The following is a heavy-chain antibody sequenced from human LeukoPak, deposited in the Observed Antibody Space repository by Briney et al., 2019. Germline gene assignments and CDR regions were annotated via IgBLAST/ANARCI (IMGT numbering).Heavy chain of an antibody. CDR3: ASNPKRYSSSAGFDY. Sequence: SETLSLTCTVSGGSISSYYWSWIRQPAGKGLEWIGRIYTSGSTNYNPSLKSRVTMSLDTSKNQCSLKLSSVTAADTAVYYCASNPKRYSSSAGFDYWGQGTLVTVSS. CDR1: GGSISSYY. V-gene: IGHV4-4*07. D-gene: IGHD6-6*01. J-gene: IGHJ4*02. CDR2: IYTSGST.